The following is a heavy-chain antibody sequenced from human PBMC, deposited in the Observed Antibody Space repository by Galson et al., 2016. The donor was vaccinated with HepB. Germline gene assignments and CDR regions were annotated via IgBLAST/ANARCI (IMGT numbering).Heavy chain of an antibody. Sequence: SETLSLTCAVSGGSISRSNWRSWVRQIPGKGLEWIGQIYHSGTTNYNPSLKSRVTISVDKSNNQFSLNLRSVTAADTAVYYCASYYENDYLYFALWGRGTLVTVSS. J-gene: IGHJ2*01. CDR3: ASYYENDYLYFAL. D-gene: IGHD3-22*01. CDR2: IYHSGTT. CDR1: GGSISRSNW. V-gene: IGHV4-4*02.